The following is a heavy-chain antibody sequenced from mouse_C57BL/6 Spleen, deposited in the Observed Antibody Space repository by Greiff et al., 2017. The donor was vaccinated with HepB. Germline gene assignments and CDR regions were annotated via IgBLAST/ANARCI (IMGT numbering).Heavy chain of an antibody. CDR3: ARRGYYYSNYPHYFDY. J-gene: IGHJ2*01. Sequence: VQLKQSGPELVKPGASVKISCKASGYSFTGYYMNWVKQSPEKSLEWIGEINPSTGGTTYNQKFKAKATLTVDKSSSTAYMQLKSLTSEDSAVYYCARRGYYYSNYPHYFDYWGQGTTLTVSS. CDR1: GYSFTGYY. D-gene: IGHD2-5*01. CDR2: INPSTGGT. V-gene: IGHV1-42*01.